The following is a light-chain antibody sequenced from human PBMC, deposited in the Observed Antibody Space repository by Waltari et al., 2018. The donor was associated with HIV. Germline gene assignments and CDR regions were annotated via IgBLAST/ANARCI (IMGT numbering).Light chain of an antibody. J-gene: IGLJ2*01. V-gene: IGLV1-44*01. CDR3: AAWDDSLNGPV. CDR2: SNN. Sequence: QSVLTQPPSASGTPGQRVTIPCSGSSSNIRSNPINWYPQLPGTAPKLLIYSNNQRPSGVPDRFAGSKSGTSASLAISGLQSEDEADYYCAAWDDSLNGPVFGGGTKLTVL. CDR1: SSNIRSNP.